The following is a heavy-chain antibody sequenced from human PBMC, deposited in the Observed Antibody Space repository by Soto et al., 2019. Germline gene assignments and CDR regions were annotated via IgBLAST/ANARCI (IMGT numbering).Heavy chain of an antibody. J-gene: IGHJ4*02. D-gene: IGHD6-19*01. CDR2: IKNKANSYTT. V-gene: IGHV3-72*01. CDR1: GFTFSDHY. Sequence: EVQLVESGGGLVQPEGSLRLSCAASGFTFSDHYMDWVRQAPGKGLEWVGRIKNKANSYTTDYAAPVKGRFIISRDDSKNSVFLKMNRLQTDDTAVYYCTRVRLGRSRSSDYWGQGILVTVSS. CDR3: TRVRLGRSRSSDY.